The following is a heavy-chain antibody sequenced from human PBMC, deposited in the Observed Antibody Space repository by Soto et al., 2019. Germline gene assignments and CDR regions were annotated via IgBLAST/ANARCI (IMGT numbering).Heavy chain of an antibody. J-gene: IGHJ3*02. Sequence: GASVKVSCKASGGTFSSYAISWVRQAPGQGLEWMGGSIPIFGTANYAQKIQGRVTITADESTSTAYKKLSSMRSEDKAMYYCAREITMIVVASAFDIWGQGTMVTVSS. V-gene: IGHV1-69*13. CDR3: AREITMIVVASAFDI. CDR1: GGTFSSYA. CDR2: SIPIFGTA. D-gene: IGHD3-22*01.